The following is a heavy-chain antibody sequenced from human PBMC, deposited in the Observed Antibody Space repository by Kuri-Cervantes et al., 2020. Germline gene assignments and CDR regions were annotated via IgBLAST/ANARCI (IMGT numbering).Heavy chain of an antibody. Sequence: GESLKISCAASGSTFSDYYMSWIRQAPGKGLEWVSYISSSGSTIYYADSVKGRFTISRDNAKDSLYLQMNSLRAEDTAVYYCARDEYYYDSSGYSASFDYWGQGTLVTVSS. CDR3: ARDEYYYDSSGYSASFDY. CDR1: GSTFSDYY. CDR2: ISSSGSTI. D-gene: IGHD3-22*01. V-gene: IGHV3-11*01. J-gene: IGHJ4*02.